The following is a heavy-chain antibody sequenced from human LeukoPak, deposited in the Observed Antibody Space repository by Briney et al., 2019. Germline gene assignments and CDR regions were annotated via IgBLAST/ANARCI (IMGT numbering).Heavy chain of an antibody. CDR2: IKQDGSEK. CDR1: GFTFSSYW. CDR3: ARAMVRGAPVGGLVYGY. J-gene: IGHJ4*02. V-gene: IGHV3-7*01. D-gene: IGHD3-10*01. Sequence: GGSLRLSCAASGFTFSSYWMSWVRQAPGKGLEWVANIKQDGSEKYYVDSVKGRFTISRDNAKNSLYLQMNSLRAEDTAVYYCARAMVRGAPVGGLVYGYWGQGTLVTVSS.